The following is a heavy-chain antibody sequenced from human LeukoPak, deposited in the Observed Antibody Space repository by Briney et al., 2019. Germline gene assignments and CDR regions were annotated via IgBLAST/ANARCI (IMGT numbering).Heavy chain of an antibody. J-gene: IGHJ6*03. V-gene: IGHV3-7*01. CDR1: GFTFSSYW. CDR3: ARDYNAAPRPYYYYYMDV. Sequence: GGSLRLSCAASGFTFSSYWMSWVRQAPGKGLEWVAHINQDGSGKHFVDSVEGRFTISRDNAANSLFLQMNSLRAEDTAVYYCARDYNAAPRPYYYYYMDVWGKGTTVTVSS. D-gene: IGHD3-10*01. CDR2: INQDGSGK.